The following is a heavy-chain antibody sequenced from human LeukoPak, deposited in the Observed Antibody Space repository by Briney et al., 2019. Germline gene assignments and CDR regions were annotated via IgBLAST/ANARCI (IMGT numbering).Heavy chain of an antibody. V-gene: IGHV5-51*01. J-gene: IGHJ4*02. CDR3: AGMRCSGGSCYFDY. CDR1: GYSFTSYW. D-gene: IGHD2-15*01. CDR2: IYPGDSDT. Sequence: GESLKISCKGSGYSFTSYWIGWVRQMPGKGLELMGIIYPGDSDTIYSPSFQGQVTISADKSISAAYLQWSSLKASDTAMYYCAGMRCSGGSCYFDYWGQGTLVTVSS.